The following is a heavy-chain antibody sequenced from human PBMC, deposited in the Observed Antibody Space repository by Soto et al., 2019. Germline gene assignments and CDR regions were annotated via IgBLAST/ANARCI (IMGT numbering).Heavy chain of an antibody. CDR2: IYHSGST. J-gene: IGHJ4*02. CDR3: AGESHYDSSGVFDY. V-gene: IGHV4-30-2*01. D-gene: IGHD3-22*01. CDR1: GGSISSGGYS. Sequence: QLQLQESGSGLVKPSQTLSLTCAVSGGSISSGGYSWSWIRQPPGKGLEWIGYIYHSGSTYYNPSLKSRVTRSVDRAKYQFSLKLGYVSAADTAGYDCAGESHYDSSGVFDYWGRGSHVTVSS.